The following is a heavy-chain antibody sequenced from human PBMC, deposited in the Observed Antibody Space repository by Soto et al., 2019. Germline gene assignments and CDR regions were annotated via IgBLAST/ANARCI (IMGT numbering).Heavy chain of an antibody. Sequence: PSETLSLTCAVSGYSIRSGFSWGWIRQPPGKGLEWIGSIDHSGSTHYNASLKIRLSISLDTSKNQFSLKLRSVTAADTAVYYCARDWGSGYYHFEPWGQGTLVTVSS. D-gene: IGHD5-12*01. CDR2: IDHSGST. J-gene: IGHJ5*02. V-gene: IGHV4-38-2*02. CDR3: ARDWGSGYYHFEP. CDR1: GYSIRSGFS.